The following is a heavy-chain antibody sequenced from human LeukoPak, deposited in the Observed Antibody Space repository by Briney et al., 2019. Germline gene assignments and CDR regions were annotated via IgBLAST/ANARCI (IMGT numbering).Heavy chain of an antibody. CDR1: GFTFSSYS. V-gene: IGHV3-21*01. CDR3: ARASYDSSGYYSGRFDP. CDR2: ISSSSSYI. J-gene: IGHJ5*02. D-gene: IGHD3-22*01. Sequence: PGGSLRLSCAASGFTFSSYSMNWVRQAPGKGLEWVSSISSSSSYIYYADSVKGRFTISRDNAKNSLYLQMNSLRAEDTAVYYCARASYDSSGYYSGRFDPWSQGTLVTVSS.